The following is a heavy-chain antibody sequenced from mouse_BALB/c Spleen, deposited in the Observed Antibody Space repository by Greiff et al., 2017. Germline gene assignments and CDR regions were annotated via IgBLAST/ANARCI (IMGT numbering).Heavy chain of an antibody. CDR3: ARSLYYRYDDGIDY. Sequence: EVKVEESGPGLVKPSQSLSLTCTVTGYSITSDYAWNWIRQFPGNKLEWMGYISYSGSTSYNPSLKSRISITRDTSKNQFFLQLNSVTTEDTATYYCARSLYYRYDDGIDYWGQGTTLTVSS. V-gene: IGHV3-2*02. J-gene: IGHJ2*01. CDR1: GYSITSDYA. D-gene: IGHD2-14*01. CDR2: ISYSGST.